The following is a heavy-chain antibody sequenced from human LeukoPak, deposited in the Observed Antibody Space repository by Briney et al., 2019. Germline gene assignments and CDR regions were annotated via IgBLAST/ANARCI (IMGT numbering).Heavy chain of an antibody. J-gene: IGHJ4*02. CDR1: GFTFSSYG. V-gene: IGHV3-30*18. D-gene: IGHD3-9*01. CDR3: AKDYDILTGYYRTYFDY. Sequence: GGSLRLSCAASGFTFSSYGMHWVRQAPGKGLEWVAAISYDESNKYYPDSVQGRFTISRDNSKNTLYLQMNSLRAEDTAVYYCAKDYDILTGYYRTYFDYWGQGTLVTVSS. CDR2: ISYDESNK.